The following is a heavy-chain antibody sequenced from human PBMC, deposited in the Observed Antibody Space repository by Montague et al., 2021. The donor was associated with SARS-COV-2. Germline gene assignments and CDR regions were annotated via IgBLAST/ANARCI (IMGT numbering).Heavy chain of an antibody. J-gene: IGHJ4*02. CDR1: GGSFSVYY. V-gene: IGHV4-34*01. CDR2: INHSGTA. Sequence: SETLSLTCAVYGGSFSVYYWSWLRQSPRSGLEWIAEINHSGTANYNPSLRGRVSISTASSKNQFSLNLTSVTAADTAVYYCARSLYSVSWCPDWGQGTQVTVSS. D-gene: IGHD5/OR15-5a*01. CDR3: ARSLYSVSWCPD.